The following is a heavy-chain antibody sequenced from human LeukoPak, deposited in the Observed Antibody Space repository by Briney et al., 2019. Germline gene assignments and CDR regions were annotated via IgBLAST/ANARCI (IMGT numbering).Heavy chain of an antibody. CDR2: IYHSGST. V-gene: IGHV4-38-2*02. CDR1: GYSISSGYY. Sequence: SKTLSLTCTVSGYSISSGYYWGWIRQPPGKGLEWIGSIYHSGSTYYNPSLKSRVTISVDTSKNQFSLKLSSVTAADTAVYYCARDRRSSSWYGEYFDYWGQGTLVTVSS. J-gene: IGHJ4*02. CDR3: ARDRRSSSWYGEYFDY. D-gene: IGHD6-13*01.